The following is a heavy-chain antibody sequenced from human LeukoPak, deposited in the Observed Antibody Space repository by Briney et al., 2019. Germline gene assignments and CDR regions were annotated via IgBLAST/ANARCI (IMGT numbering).Heavy chain of an antibody. CDR1: GFTFSSSA. Sequence: PGGSLRLSCAASGFTFSSSAMSWVRQAPGKGLEWVSVIYSGGSTYYADSVKGRFTISRDNSKNTLYLQMNSLRAEDTAVYYCARVVSDAFDIWGQGTMVTVSS. J-gene: IGHJ3*02. CDR2: IYSGGST. D-gene: IGHD1-14*01. CDR3: ARVVSDAFDI. V-gene: IGHV3-53*01.